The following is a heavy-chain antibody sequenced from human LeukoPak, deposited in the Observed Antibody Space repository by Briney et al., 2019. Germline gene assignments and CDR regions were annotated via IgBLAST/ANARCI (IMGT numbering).Heavy chain of an antibody. V-gene: IGHV4-34*01. J-gene: IGHJ4*02. CDR3: ARVRYGSGSL. D-gene: IGHD3-10*01. CDR2: INHSGST. Sequence: SETLSLTCAVYGGSFSGYYWSWIRQPPGKGLEWIGEINHSGSTNYNPSLKSRVTISVETSKNQFSLKLSSVTAADTAVYYCARVRYGSGSLWGQGTLVTVSS. CDR1: GGSFSGYY.